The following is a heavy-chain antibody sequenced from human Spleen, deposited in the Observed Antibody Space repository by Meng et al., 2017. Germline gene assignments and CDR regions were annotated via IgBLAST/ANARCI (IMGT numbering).Heavy chain of an antibody. CDR3: ARGRHNEPLFDY. Sequence: QVQLVQSGAEVKKPGASVKVSCKAFGYTFTSSAIHWVRQAPGQSLEWMGWITPGSGNTKYSQKFQGRVTITRDTSASTAYMELSTLRSEDTAVYYCARGRHNEPLFDYWGQGTLVTVSS. D-gene: IGHD1-14*01. CDR2: ITPGSGNT. J-gene: IGHJ4*02. V-gene: IGHV1-3*01. CDR1: GYTFTSSA.